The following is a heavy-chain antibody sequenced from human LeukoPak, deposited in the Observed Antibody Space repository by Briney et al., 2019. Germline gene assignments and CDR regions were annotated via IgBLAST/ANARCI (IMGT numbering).Heavy chain of an antibody. J-gene: IGHJ4*02. Sequence: GGSLRLSXAASGFTFNNYAMSWVRQAPGKGLEWVSTISGSGGSAYYADSVKGRFTISRDNSKNTLYLQMNSLRAEDTAVYYCAKDPTYYSDTSGYYFDYWGQGTLVTVSS. CDR1: GFTFNNYA. CDR3: AKDPTYYSDTSGYYFDY. D-gene: IGHD3-22*01. V-gene: IGHV3-23*01. CDR2: ISGSGGSA.